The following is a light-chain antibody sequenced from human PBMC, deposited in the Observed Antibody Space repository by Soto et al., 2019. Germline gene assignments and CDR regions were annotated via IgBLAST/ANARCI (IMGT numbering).Light chain of an antibody. CDR3: QQYGSAPWT. Sequence: EVVLTQSPGTLSLSPGQRATISCRASQSVSSNYLAWYQQKVGQAPRLLIYAASNRARGIPDRFGGSGSGTDFTLTVSRLEHEDFAIDYCQQYGSAPWTFGQGTKVEI. V-gene: IGKV3-20*01. CDR2: AAS. CDR1: QSVSSNY. J-gene: IGKJ1*01.